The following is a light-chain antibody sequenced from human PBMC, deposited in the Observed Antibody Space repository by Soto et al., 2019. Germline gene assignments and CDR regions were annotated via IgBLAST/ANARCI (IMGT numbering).Light chain of an antibody. CDR3: AAWDDSLTAYV. CDR1: SSNIGNNA. V-gene: IGLV1-36*01. J-gene: IGLJ1*01. Sequence: QSVLTQPPSVSEAPRQRVTISCSGSSSNIGNNAVNWYQQLPGQAPKIVIYYDDLLPSGVSDRFSGSKSGTSASLAISDVQSDDEADYYCAAWDDSLTAYVFGPGTKLTVL. CDR2: YDD.